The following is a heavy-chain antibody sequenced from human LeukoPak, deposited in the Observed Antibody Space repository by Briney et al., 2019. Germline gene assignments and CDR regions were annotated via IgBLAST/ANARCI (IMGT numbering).Heavy chain of an antibody. V-gene: IGHV3-21*01. Sequence: GRSLRLSCAASGFTFSSYSMNWVRQAPGKGLEWVSSISSSSSYIYYADSVKGRFTISRDNAKNSLYLQMNSLRAEDTAVYYCARGVMITFGGVIAPSDYWGQGTLVTVSS. J-gene: IGHJ4*02. CDR3: ARGVMITFGGVIAPSDY. CDR2: ISSSSSYI. CDR1: GFTFSSYS. D-gene: IGHD3-16*02.